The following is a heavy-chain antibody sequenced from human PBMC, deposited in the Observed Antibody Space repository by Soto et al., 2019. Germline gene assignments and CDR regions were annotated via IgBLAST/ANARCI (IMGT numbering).Heavy chain of an antibody. CDR2: INPNSGGT. Sequence: GASVKVSCKASGYTFTGYYMHRVRQAPGQGLEWMGWINPNSGGTNYAQKFQGRVTMTRDTSISTAYMELSRLRSDDTAVYYCARVQRVGATSTFDYWGQGTLVTVSS. V-gene: IGHV1-2*02. CDR3: ARVQRVGATSTFDY. D-gene: IGHD1-26*01. CDR1: GYTFTGYY. J-gene: IGHJ4*02.